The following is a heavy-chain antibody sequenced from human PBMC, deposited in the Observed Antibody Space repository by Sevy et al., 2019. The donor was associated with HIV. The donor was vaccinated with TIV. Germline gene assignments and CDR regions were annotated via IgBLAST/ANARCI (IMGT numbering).Heavy chain of an antibody. Sequence: SQTLSLTCAVSGVSVSSDTYYWSWIRQPPGKGLEWIGYVYHTGSTNYSPSFKSRVTISVDTSKNQFSLRLFSVAAADTAVYYCARGRDYGDYVYYFDYWGQGTLVTVSS. CDR2: VYHTGST. J-gene: IGHJ4*02. CDR3: ARGRDYGDYVYYFDY. V-gene: IGHV4-61*01. D-gene: IGHD4-17*01. CDR1: GVSVSSDTYY.